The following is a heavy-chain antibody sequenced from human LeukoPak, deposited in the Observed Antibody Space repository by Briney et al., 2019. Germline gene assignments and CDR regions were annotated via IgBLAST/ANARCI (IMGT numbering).Heavy chain of an antibody. Sequence: GGSLRLSCAASGFTFSSYAMSWVRQAPGKGLEWVSAISGSGGSTYYADSVKGRFTISRDNSKNTLYLQMNSLRAEDTAVYYCAKDLKVYSGYDWPFDYWGQGTLVTVSS. D-gene: IGHD5-12*01. V-gene: IGHV3-23*01. J-gene: IGHJ4*02. CDR1: GFTFSSYA. CDR2: ISGSGGST. CDR3: AKDLKVYSGYDWPFDY.